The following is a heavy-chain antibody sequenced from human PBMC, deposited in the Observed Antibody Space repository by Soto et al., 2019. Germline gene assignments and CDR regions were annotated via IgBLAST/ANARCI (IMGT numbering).Heavy chain of an antibody. CDR2: ISAHNGNT. Sequence: QVQLVQSGAEVKKPGASVKVSCKASGYTFTSYGISWVRQAPGQGLEWMGWISAHNGNTNYAQKLQGRVTMTTDTTTSTGYMELRSLRSDDTAVYFCARDLNYGLCDYWGQGTLVTVSS. J-gene: IGHJ4*02. CDR3: ARDLNYGLCDY. D-gene: IGHD3-10*01. V-gene: IGHV1-18*01. CDR1: GYTFTSYG.